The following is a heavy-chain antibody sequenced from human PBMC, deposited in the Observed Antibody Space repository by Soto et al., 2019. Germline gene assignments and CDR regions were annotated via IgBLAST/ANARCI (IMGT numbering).Heavy chain of an antibody. CDR3: ARDSPTGGWEGGPGAFGI. CDR2: ISYIGSNK. CDR1: ESPSIAFP. V-gene: IGHV3-30-3*01. J-gene: IGHJ3*02. D-gene: IGHD3-16*01. Sequence: QVQLVESGGGVVQPGGPLSSSCPPSESPSIAFPLHGSRRAPARGLGWGAVISYIGSNKYYADSVKGRFTISRDNSKNTLYLQMNSLRAEDTAVYYCARDSPTGGWEGGPGAFGIWGQGTMVTVSS.